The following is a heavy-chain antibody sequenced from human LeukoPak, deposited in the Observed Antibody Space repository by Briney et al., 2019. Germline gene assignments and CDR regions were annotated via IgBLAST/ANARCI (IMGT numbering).Heavy chain of an antibody. CDR3: ARWTIYYYDSSGYYGY. Sequence: GGSLRLSCAASGFTFSSYWMSWDRQAPGKGLEWVANIKQDGSEEYYVDSVKGRFTISRDNAKNSLYLQMNSLRAEDTAVYYCARWTIYYYDSSGYYGYWGQGTLVTVSS. CDR1: GFTFSSYW. CDR2: IKQDGSEE. V-gene: IGHV3-7*01. D-gene: IGHD3-22*01. J-gene: IGHJ4*02.